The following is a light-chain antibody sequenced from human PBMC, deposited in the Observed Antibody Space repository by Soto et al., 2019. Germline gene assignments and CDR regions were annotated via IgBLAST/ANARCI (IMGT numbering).Light chain of an antibody. Sequence: SYELTQPPSVSVAPGKTARITCGGNNIGSKSVHWYQQKPGQAPVLVIYYDSDRPSGIPERFSGSNSGNTATLTISRVEAGDEADYHCQVWDSSSDHAVFGGGTQLTVL. CDR1: NIGSKS. V-gene: IGLV3-21*04. J-gene: IGLJ7*01. CDR2: YDS. CDR3: QVWDSSSDHAV.